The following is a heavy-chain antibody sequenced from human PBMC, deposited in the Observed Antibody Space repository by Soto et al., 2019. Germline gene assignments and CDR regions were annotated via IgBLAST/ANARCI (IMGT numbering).Heavy chain of an antibody. Sequence: PSETLSLTCAVYGGSFRGHYWSWLRQPPGKGLEWIGSIYHGGRTYYNPSLNSRVTLSIDMTNNHVSLILNSVTAADTAVYYCARVGPWVPYYYDSSPYTFENWFDPWGQGTLVTVSS. V-gene: IGHV4-34*01. CDR2: IYHGGRT. D-gene: IGHD3-22*01. CDR3: ARVGPWVPYYYDSSPYTFENWFDP. CDR1: GGSFRGHY. J-gene: IGHJ5*02.